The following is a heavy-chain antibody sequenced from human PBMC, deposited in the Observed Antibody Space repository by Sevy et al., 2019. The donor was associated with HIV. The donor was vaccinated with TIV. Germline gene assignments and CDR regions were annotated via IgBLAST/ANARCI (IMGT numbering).Heavy chain of an antibody. Sequence: ASVKVSCKVSGYTLSQISMHWVRQAPGKGLEWMGSFDPEDGETIYAQKFQARVTMTEDTSTDTAYMEQSSLRSDDTAVYYCATTKDYYDSSGSPFDSWGQGTLVTVSS. V-gene: IGHV1-24*01. D-gene: IGHD3-22*01. J-gene: IGHJ4*02. CDR2: FDPEDGET. CDR3: ATTKDYYDSSGSPFDS. CDR1: GYTLSQIS.